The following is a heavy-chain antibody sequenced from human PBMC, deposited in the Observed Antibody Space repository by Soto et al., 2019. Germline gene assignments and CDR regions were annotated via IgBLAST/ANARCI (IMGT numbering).Heavy chain of an antibody. CDR2: IYYSGST. V-gene: IGHV4-39*01. CDR3: ARHKYYGSGSYKAEYYYYMDV. J-gene: IGHJ6*03. CDR1: GCSISSSSYY. D-gene: IGHD3-10*01. Sequence: SETLSLTCTVSGCSISSSSYYWGWIRQPPGKGLEWIGSIYYSGSTYYNPSLKSRVTISVDTSKNQFSLKLSSVTAADTAVYYCARHKYYGSGSYKAEYYYYMDVWGKGTTVTVSS.